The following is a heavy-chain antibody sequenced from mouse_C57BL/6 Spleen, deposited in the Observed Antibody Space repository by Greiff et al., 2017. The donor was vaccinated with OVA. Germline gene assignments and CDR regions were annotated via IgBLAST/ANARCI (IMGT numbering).Heavy chain of an antibody. CDR3: ARLDDGYYFDY. CDR2: INPNNGGT. D-gene: IGHD2-3*01. CDR1: GYTFTDYY. V-gene: IGHV1-26*01. J-gene: IGHJ2*01. Sequence: QLKQSGPELVKPGASVKISCKASGYTFTDYYMNWVKQSHGKSLEWIGDINPNNGGTSYNQKFKGKATLTVDKSSSTAYMELRSLTSEDSAVYYCARLDDGYYFDYWGQGTTLTVSS.